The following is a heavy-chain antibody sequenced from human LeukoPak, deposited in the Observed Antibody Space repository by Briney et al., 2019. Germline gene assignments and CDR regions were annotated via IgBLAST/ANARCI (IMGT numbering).Heavy chain of an antibody. CDR1: GFTFSSYG. D-gene: IGHD1-14*01. Sequence: GGSLRLSCATSGFTFSSYGMHWVRQAPGEGLEWVAVIWYDGSNIHYADSVQGRFTISRDSSKNMLYLQMNSLRAEDTGVYYTANKGCARKYYYGMNVWGQGTTVTVSS. CDR2: IWYDGSNI. CDR3: ANKGCARKYYYGMNV. V-gene: IGHV3-33*06. J-gene: IGHJ6*01.